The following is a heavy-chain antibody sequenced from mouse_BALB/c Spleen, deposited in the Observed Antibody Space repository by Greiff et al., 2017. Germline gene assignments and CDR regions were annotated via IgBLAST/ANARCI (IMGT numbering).Heavy chain of an antibody. CDR1: GFSLTSYG. D-gene: IGHD2-4*01. V-gene: IGHV2-9*02. Sequence: QVHVKQSGPGLVAPSQSLSITCTVSGFSLTSYGVHWVRQPPGKGLEWLGVIWAGGSTNYNSALMSRLSISKDNSKSQVFLKMNSLQTDDTAMYYCARGGYDYDIYFDYWGQGTTLTVSS. J-gene: IGHJ2*01. CDR3: ARGGYDYDIYFDY. CDR2: IWAGGST.